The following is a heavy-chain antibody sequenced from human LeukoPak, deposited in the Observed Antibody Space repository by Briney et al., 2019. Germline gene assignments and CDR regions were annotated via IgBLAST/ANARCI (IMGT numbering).Heavy chain of an antibody. J-gene: IGHJ5*02. V-gene: IGHV4-39*01. Sequence: SETLSLTCTVSGGSISSSSYYWGWIRQPPGKGLEWIGSIYYSGSTYYNPSLKSRVTISVDTSKNQFSLKLSSVTAADTAVYYCARHPLYSDWFDPWGQGTLVSVSS. CDR1: GGSISSSSYY. CDR3: ARHPLYSDWFDP. CDR2: IYYSGST. D-gene: IGHD2-15*01.